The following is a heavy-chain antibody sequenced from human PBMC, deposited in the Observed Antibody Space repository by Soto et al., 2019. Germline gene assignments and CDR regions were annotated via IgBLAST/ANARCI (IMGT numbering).Heavy chain of an antibody. V-gene: IGHV3-74*01. CDR2: IKFDGSTT. Sequence: EVQVVESGGGLVQPGGSLRLSCVASGFTFSTYWMHWVRQAPGKGLVWVSRIKFDGSTTSYADYVKGRFTISRDNAKNTVYLQMNSLRAEDTGVYYCARGIRNYDGVDVWGQGTTVTVSS. J-gene: IGHJ6*02. CDR1: GFTFSTYW. CDR3: ARGIRNYDGVDV. D-gene: IGHD5-18*01.